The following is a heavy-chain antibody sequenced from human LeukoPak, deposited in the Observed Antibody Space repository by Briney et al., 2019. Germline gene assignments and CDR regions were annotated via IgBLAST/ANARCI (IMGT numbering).Heavy chain of an antibody. V-gene: IGHV1-18*01. J-gene: IGHJ3*02. D-gene: IGHD3-3*01. CDR3: ARGITIFGVAADAFYI. CDR1: GYTFTSYG. CDR2: ISAYNGNT. Sequence: ASVKVSCKASGYTFTSYGISWVRQAPGQGLEWMGWISAYNGNTIYAQKLQGRVTMTTDTSTITAYMELRSLRSDDTAVYYCARGITIFGVAADAFYIWGQGTMVTVSS.